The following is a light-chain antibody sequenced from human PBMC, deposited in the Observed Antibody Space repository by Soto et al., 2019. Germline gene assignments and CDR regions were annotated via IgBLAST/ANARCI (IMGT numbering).Light chain of an antibody. CDR3: ASYAGTKLFV. CDR2: EVT. Sequence: QSALTQPRSVSGSPGQSVTISCTGTSSDVGGYNYVSWYQQRPGKAPKLVIYEVTKRPSGVPDRFSGSKSGSTASLTVSGLQADDEAEYYCASYAGTKLFVFGSGTQLTVL. V-gene: IGLV2-11*01. CDR1: SSDVGGYNY. J-gene: IGLJ7*01.